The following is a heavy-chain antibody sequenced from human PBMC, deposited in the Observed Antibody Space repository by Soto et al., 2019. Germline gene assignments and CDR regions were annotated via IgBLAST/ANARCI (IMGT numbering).Heavy chain of an antibody. CDR1: GFTFSSYA. CDR2: ISYDGSNK. Sequence: GGSLRLSCAASGFTFSSYAMHWVRQAPGKGLEWVAVISYDGSNKYYADSVKGRFTISRDNSKNTLYLQMNSLRAEDTAVYYCAREDYHYDSSGYLDYWGQGTLVTVSS. V-gene: IGHV3-30-3*01. D-gene: IGHD3-22*01. J-gene: IGHJ4*02. CDR3: AREDYHYDSSGYLDY.